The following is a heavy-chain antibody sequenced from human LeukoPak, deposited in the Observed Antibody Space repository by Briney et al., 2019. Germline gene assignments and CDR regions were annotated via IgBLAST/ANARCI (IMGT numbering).Heavy chain of an antibody. D-gene: IGHD2-15*01. CDR2: IYSGGST. CDR1: GFTVSSNY. V-gene: IGHV3-53*01. CDR3: ARAPKYCSGGSCYSGGLDY. Sequence: GGSLRLSCAASGFTVSSNYMSWVRQAPGKGLEWVSNIYSGGSTYYADSVKGRFTISRDNAKNSLYLQMNSLRAEDTAVYYCARAPKYCSGGSCYSGGLDYWGQGTLVTVSS. J-gene: IGHJ4*02.